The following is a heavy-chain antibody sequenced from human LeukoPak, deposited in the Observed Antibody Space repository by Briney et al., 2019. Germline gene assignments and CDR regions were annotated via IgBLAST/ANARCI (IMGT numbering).Heavy chain of an antibody. Sequence: PGGSLRLSCAASGFTFRSYEMNWGRPAPGKGLEWVSYITTSGSTVYYGDSVKGRFTISRDNAKNSLDLQMNSLRDEDTAVYYCARMSHTGAFDYWGQGTLVTVSS. D-gene: IGHD3-10*01. J-gene: IGHJ4*02. CDR2: ITTSGSTV. V-gene: IGHV3-48*03. CDR1: GFTFRSYE. CDR3: ARMSHTGAFDY.